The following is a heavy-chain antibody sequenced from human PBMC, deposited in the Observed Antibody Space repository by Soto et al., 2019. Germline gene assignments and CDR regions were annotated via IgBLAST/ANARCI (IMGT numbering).Heavy chain of an antibody. Sequence: GGSLRLSCAASGFTFSSYSMNWVRQAPGKGLEWVSYISSSSSTIYYADSVKGRFTISRDNAKNSLYLQMNSLRAEDTAVYYCAREGATAHNRYFDYWGQGTLVTVSS. CDR1: GFTFSSYS. D-gene: IGHD1-26*01. CDR2: ISSSSSTI. J-gene: IGHJ4*02. CDR3: AREGATAHNRYFDY. V-gene: IGHV3-48*01.